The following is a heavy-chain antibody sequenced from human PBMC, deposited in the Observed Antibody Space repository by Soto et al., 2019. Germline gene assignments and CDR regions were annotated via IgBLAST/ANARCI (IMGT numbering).Heavy chain of an antibody. J-gene: IGHJ4*02. V-gene: IGHV1-8*01. D-gene: IGHD1-26*01. Sequence: ASVKVSCKASGYSFTSLDINWVRQTAGQGLEWMGWMEPSTGTTGYAQKFQGRVTMTRDTSINTAYMELTTLTSDDTAFYYCARGVSEGVDYWGQGTLVTVSS. CDR1: GYSFTSLD. CDR2: MEPSTGTT. CDR3: ARGVSEGVDY.